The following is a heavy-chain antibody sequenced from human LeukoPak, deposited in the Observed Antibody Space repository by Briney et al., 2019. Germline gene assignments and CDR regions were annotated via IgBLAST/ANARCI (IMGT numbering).Heavy chain of an antibody. D-gene: IGHD4-23*01. V-gene: IGHV1-58*01. J-gene: IGHJ3*01. CDR2: IVVGRGNT. Sequence: GASVKDSCKASGFTFTSSAVQWVRQARGQRLEWIGWIVVGRGNTNYAQKFQERVTITRDMSTSTVYMELSSLRSEDTAVYYCAAEGRPTVVTFRKGAVDLWGQGTMVTVSS. CDR1: GFTFTSSA. CDR3: AAEGRPTVVTFRKGAVDL.